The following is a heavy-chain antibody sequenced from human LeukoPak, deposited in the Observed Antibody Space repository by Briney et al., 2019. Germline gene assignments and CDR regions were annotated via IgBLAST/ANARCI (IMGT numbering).Heavy chain of an antibody. V-gene: IGHV3-33*01. Sequence: GGSLRLSCAASGFTFSSYGMHWVRQAPGKGLEWVAVIWYDGSNKYYADSVKGRFTISRDNSKNTLYLQMNSLKTEDTAVYYCTTDRGLNYYDSSGSFDYWGQGTLVTVSS. D-gene: IGHD3-22*01. J-gene: IGHJ4*02. CDR3: TTDRGLNYYDSSGSFDY. CDR1: GFTFSSYG. CDR2: IWYDGSNK.